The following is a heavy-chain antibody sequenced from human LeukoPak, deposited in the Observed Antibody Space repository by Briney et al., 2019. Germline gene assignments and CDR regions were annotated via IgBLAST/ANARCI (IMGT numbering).Heavy chain of an antibody. D-gene: IGHD1-26*01. Sequence: ASVKVSCKASGGTFSSYAISWVRQAPGQGLGWMGIINPSGGSTSYAQKFQGRVTMTRDTSTSTVYMELSSLRSEDMAVYYCARVSGSYSFFDPWGQGTLVTVSS. CDR2: INPSGGST. CDR3: ARVSGSYSFFDP. J-gene: IGHJ5*02. CDR1: GGTFSSYA. V-gene: IGHV1-46*01.